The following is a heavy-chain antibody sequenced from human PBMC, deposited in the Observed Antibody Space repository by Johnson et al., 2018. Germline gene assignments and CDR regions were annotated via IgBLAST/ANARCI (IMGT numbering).Heavy chain of an antibody. J-gene: IGHJ6*03. CDR1: GFTFSNAW. CDR2: IKSKTDGGTT. Sequence: VQLVQSGGGLVKPGGSLRLSCAASGFTFSNAWMSWVRQAPGKGLEWVGRIKSKTDGGTTDYAAPVKGRFTISRDDSKNTLYLQMNSLRAEDTAVYYCAKSPTLPVAYYYMDGGGKGTTVTVSS. D-gene: IGHD5-12*01. V-gene: IGHV3-15*01. CDR3: AKSPTLPVAYYYMDG.